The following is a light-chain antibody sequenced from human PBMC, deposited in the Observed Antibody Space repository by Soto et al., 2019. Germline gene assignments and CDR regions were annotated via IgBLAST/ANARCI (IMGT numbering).Light chain of an antibody. CDR1: QSVSNT. V-gene: IGKV3-15*01. Sequence: EIVMTQSPPILSVSPGERATLSCRASQSVSNTLAWYQQKPGRAPRLLIYGASTRATGIPARFSGSGSGTEFTLTISSLQSEDFAVYYCQQYNNWPGRTFGQGTKLEIK. CDR2: GAS. J-gene: IGKJ2*01. CDR3: QQYNNWPGRT.